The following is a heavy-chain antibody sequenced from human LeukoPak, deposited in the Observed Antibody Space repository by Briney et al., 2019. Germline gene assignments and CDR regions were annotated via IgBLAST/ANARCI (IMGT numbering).Heavy chain of an antibody. Sequence: GGSLRLSCAASGFTFSSYAMSWVRQAPGKGLEWVSAISGRGGGTYYADSVKGRFTISRDNSKNTLYLQMNSLRAEDTAVYYCAKARVYQLLLFDYWGQGTLVTVSS. CDR3: AKARVYQLLLFDY. CDR1: GFTFSSYA. D-gene: IGHD2-2*01. J-gene: IGHJ4*02. CDR2: ISGRGGGT. V-gene: IGHV3-23*01.